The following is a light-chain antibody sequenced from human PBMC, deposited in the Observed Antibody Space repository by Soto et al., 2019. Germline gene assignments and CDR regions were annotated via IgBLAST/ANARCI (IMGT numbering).Light chain of an antibody. CDR3: QQYGSSHT. J-gene: IGKJ5*01. V-gene: IGKV3-20*01. Sequence: EMVLTQSPATLSLAAGESATLSCRASQTVSNYLAWYQQKPGQAPRLLIYGASSRATGIPDRFSASGAGPYFNLTISRLEPADFGVSYCQQYGSSHTFGQGTRLEIK. CDR1: QTVSNY. CDR2: GAS.